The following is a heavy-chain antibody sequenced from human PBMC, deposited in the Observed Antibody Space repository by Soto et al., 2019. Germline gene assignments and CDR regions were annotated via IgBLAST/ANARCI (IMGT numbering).Heavy chain of an antibody. CDR3: ARDLDY. J-gene: IGHJ4*02. CDR1: GFTFSSYS. V-gene: IGHV3-48*01. CDR2: ISSSSSTI. Sequence: VQLVESGGGLVQPGGSLRLSCAASGFTFSSYSMNWVRQAPGKGLEWVSYISSSSSTIYYADSVKGRFTISRDNAKNSLYLQMNSLRAEDTAVYYCARDLDYWGQGTLVTVSS.